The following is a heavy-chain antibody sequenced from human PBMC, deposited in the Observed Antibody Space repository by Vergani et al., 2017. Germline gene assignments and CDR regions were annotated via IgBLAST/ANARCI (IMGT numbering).Heavy chain of an antibody. Sequence: EVQLVESGGGLVQPGGSLRLSCAASGFTFSSYAMHWVRQAPGKGLEYVSAISSNGGSTYYANSVKGRFTISRDNSKNTLYLQMGSLRAEDMAVYNCARGGTTGWFDPWGQGTLVTVSS. CDR2: ISSNGGST. CDR3: ARGGTTGWFDP. D-gene: IGHD1-7*01. V-gene: IGHV3-64*01. CDR1: GFTFSSYA. J-gene: IGHJ5*02.